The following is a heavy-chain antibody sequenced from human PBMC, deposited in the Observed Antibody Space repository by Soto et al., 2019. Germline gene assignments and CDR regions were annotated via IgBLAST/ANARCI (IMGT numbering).Heavy chain of an antibody. CDR3: AKATTNGGWFNPFDS. V-gene: IGHV3-23*01. D-gene: IGHD6-19*01. J-gene: IGHJ4*02. CDR1: GFRFGNYS. Sequence: GGSMSLSCASSGFRFGNYSRNWVRQAPGKGLEWVSGLSGSGTSTYYADSVKGRFTISRDNSRDTLFLQMNSLTADDTAVYYCAKATTNGGWFNPFDSWGQGALVNVSS. CDR2: LSGSGTST.